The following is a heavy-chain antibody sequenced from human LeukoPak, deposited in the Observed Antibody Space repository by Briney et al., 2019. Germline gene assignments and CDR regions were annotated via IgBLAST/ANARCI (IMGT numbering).Heavy chain of an antibody. CDR3: ARGRGTSGSNRDFYYYYYMDG. CDR1: GYIFTDYA. V-gene: IGHV1-3*01. CDR2: MNGGNGNT. Sequence: ASVKVSCKASGYIFTDYAIHWLRQAPGQRPEWMGWMNGGNGNTKYSQKFQGRITLIRDTSAATAYMELSSLRHDDLAVYYCARGRGTSGSNRDFYYYYYMDGWGKGTTVTV. D-gene: IGHD2-15*01. J-gene: IGHJ6*03.